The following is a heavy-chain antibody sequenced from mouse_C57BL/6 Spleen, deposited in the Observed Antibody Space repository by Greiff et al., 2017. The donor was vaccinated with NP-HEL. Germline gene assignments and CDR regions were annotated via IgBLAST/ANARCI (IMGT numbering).Heavy chain of an antibody. V-gene: IGHV10-1*01. CDR2: IRSESNNYAT. CDR3: GGAWFAY. J-gene: IGHJ3*01. CDR1: GFSFNTYA. Sequence: EVQLVESGGGLVQPKGSLTLSCAASGFSFNTYAMNWVRQAPGKGLEWVARIRSESNNYATYSADSVKESFTKARDDSESMRYLQMNNLRYEDTAVYYCGGAWFAYWGQGTLVTVSA.